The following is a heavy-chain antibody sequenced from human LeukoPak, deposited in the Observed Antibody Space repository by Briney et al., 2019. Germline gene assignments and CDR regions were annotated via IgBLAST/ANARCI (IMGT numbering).Heavy chain of an antibody. Sequence: GGSLRLSCAASGFTFSSYAMSWVRQAPGKGLEWVSAISGSGGSTYYADSVKGRFTISRDNSKNTLYLQMNSLRAEDTAVYYCAKETFIVVVPAAIKGMGYYYMDVWGKGTTVTVSS. CDR2: ISGSGGST. V-gene: IGHV3-23*01. D-gene: IGHD2-2*02. J-gene: IGHJ6*03. CDR1: GFTFSSYA. CDR3: AKETFIVVVPAAIKGMGYYYMDV.